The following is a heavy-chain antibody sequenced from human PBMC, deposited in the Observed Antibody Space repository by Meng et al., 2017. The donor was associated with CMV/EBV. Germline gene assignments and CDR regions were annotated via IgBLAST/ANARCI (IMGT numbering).Heavy chain of an antibody. CDR3: ARQLARIAVADTDHDAFDI. Sequence: ASVKVSCKASGYTFTSYYMHWVRQAPGQGLEWMGIINPSGGSTSYAQKFQGSVTMTRDTSTSTVYMELSSLRSEDTAVYYCARQLARIAVADTDHDAFDIWGQGTMVTVSS. CDR1: GYTFTSYY. V-gene: IGHV1-46*01. J-gene: IGHJ3*02. CDR2: INPSGGST. D-gene: IGHD6-19*01.